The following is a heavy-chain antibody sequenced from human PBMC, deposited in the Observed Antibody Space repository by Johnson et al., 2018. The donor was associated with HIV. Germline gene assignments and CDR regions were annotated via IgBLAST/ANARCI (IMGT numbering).Heavy chain of an antibody. V-gene: IGHV3-30*14. CDR2: TSYDESDK. Sequence: QVQVVESGGGLVQPGGSLRLSCAASGFTFSDHYMDWVRQAPGKGLEWVALTSYDESDKFYADSVKGRFTISRDNSKNTLYLQMNSLRAEDTAVYYCARLPVLVVVAGRPHGFDIWGQGTMVTVSS. CDR3: ARLPVLVVVAGRPHGFDI. J-gene: IGHJ3*02. D-gene: IGHD2-15*01. CDR1: GFTFSDHY.